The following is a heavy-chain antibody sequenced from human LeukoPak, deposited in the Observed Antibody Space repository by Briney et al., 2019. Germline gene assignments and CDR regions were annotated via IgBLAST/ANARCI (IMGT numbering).Heavy chain of an antibody. D-gene: IGHD3-9*01. V-gene: IGHV4-34*01. CDR3: ARRAPKLTGYSLRY. CDR1: GGSFSGYY. CDR2: INHSGST. Sequence: PSETLSLTCAVYGGSFSGYYRSWIRQPPGKGLEWIGEINHSGSTNYNPSLKSRVTISVDTSKNQFSLKLSSVTAADTAVYYCARRAPKLTGYSLRYWGQGTLVTVSS. J-gene: IGHJ4*02.